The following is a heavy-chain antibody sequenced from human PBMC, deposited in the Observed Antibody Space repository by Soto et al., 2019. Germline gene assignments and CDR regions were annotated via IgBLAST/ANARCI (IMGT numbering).Heavy chain of an antibody. CDR2: ISGSGGST. V-gene: IGHV3-23*01. CDR3: AKDLTVTGGDAFDI. Sequence: PGGSLRLSCAASGFTFSPFWMHWVRQAPGKGLVWVSAISGSGGSTYYADSVKGRFTISRDNSKNTLYLQMNSLRAEDTAVYYCAKDLTVTGGDAFDIWGQGTMVTVSS. J-gene: IGHJ3*02. CDR1: GFTFSPFW. D-gene: IGHD2-15*01.